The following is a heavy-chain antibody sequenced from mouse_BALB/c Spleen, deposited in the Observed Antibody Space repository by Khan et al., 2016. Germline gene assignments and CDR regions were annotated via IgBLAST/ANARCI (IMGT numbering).Heavy chain of an antibody. Sequence: EVQLEESGGGLVQPGGSLKLSCAASGFAFTSYWMSWVRQAPGKGLEWIGEINPDSSTINYTPSLKDKFIISRDNANSTLYLQMSKVRSEDTDFDYGSSTYWYFDVWGAGTTVTVSS. CDR3: SSTYWYFDV. J-gene: IGHJ1*01. CDR1: GFAFTSYW. CDR2: INPDSSTI. V-gene: IGHV4-1*02.